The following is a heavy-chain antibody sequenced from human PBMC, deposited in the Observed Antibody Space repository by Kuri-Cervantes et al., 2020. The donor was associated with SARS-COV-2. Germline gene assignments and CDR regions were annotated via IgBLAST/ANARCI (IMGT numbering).Heavy chain of an antibody. CDR2: INHSGST. CDR3: ARGMYYYDSSGYFYYLNFDY. D-gene: IGHD3-22*01. J-gene: IGHJ4*02. CDR1: GGSFSGYY. Sequence: GSLRLSCAVYGGSFSGYYWSWIRQPPGKGLEWIGEINHSGSTNYNPSLKSRVTISVVTSKNQFSLKLSSVTAADTAVYYCARGMYYYDSSGYFYYLNFDYWGQGTLVTVSS. V-gene: IGHV4-34*01.